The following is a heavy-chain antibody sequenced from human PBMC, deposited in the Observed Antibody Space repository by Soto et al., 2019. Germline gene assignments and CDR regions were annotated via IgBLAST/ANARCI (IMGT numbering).Heavy chain of an antibody. D-gene: IGHD3-16*01. V-gene: IGHV1-46*01. CDR1: GYTFTSYY. CDR2: INPNGGST. Sequence: QVQLVQSGAEVKKPGASVKVSCKASGYTFTSYYMHWVRQAPGQGLEWMGIINPNGGSTSYEQQFQGRVTRNKDTSTSTDYRELSSVRSEDTAVYYCARGGGILFAWCDPWVQGSLVTVS. J-gene: IGHJ5*02. CDR3: ARGGGILFAWCDP.